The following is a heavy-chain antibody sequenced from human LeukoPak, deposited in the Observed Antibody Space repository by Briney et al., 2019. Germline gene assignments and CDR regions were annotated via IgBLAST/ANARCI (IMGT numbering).Heavy chain of an antibody. CDR3: ARDMTAYSSGCDAVDI. CDR2: INANIGST. V-gene: IGHV1-2*02. CDR1: GYTFTGYD. J-gene: IGHJ3*02. Sequence: PLASVKVSCKASGYTFTGYDMRWVRQAPGQGLEWMGWINANIGSTNYAQKFQGGVTITRDTSTSTAYMEMSRLRSGDTAVYYSARDMTAYSSGCDAVDIWGQGTMVTVSS. D-gene: IGHD6-19*01.